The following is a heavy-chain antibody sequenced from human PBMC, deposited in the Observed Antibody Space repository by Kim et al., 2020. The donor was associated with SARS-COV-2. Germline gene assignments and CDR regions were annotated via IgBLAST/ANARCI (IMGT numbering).Heavy chain of an antibody. J-gene: IGHJ3*02. V-gene: IGHV1-24*01. CDR3: ATDGGMYPGYHHDAFDI. Sequence: ASVKVSCKVSGYTLTKVSMHWVRQAPGKGLEWMGGFDPEDYETTYAQKFQGRVILTEDTSTDTVHMELTSLTSEDTAVYYCATDGGMYPGYHHDAFDIWGQGAMVTFSS. CDR1: GYTLTKVS. D-gene: IGHD5-12*01. CDR2: FDPEDYET.